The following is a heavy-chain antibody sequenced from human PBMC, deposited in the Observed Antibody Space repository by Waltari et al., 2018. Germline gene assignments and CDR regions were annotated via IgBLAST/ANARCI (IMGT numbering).Heavy chain of an antibody. Sequence: QVQLQESGPGLVKPSETLSLTCTVSCGSISSYYWSCIRQPPGMGLEWIGYISYSGSTNYTPAIKRRVTISVDTSKNQFSLKLSSVTAADTAVYYCARGFSNCELDYLGQGTLVTVSS. D-gene: IGHD4-4*01. CDR1: CGSISSYY. J-gene: IGHJ4*02. V-gene: IGHV4-59*01. CDR2: ISYSGST. CDR3: ARGFSNCELDY.